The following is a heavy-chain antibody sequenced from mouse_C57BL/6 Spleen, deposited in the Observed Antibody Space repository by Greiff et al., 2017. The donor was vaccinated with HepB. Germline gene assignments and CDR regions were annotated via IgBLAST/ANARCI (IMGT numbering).Heavy chain of an antibody. CDR2: IDPEDGET. Sequence: VQLQQPGAELVKPGASVKLSCTASGFNIKDYYMHWVKQRTEQGLEWIGRIDPEDGETKYAPKFQGKATITADTSSNTAYLQLSSLTSEDTAVYYCARVGLLTGINTTVVATNFDVWGTGTTVTVSS. D-gene: IGHD1-1*01. V-gene: IGHV14-2*01. J-gene: IGHJ1*03. CDR1: GFNIKDYY. CDR3: ARVGLLTGINTTVVATNFDV.